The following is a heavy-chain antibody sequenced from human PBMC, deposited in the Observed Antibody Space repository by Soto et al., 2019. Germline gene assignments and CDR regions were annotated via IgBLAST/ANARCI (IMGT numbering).Heavy chain of an antibody. CDR2: ISGSGGST. Sequence: EVQLLESGGGLVQPGGSLRLSCAASGFTFSSYAVSWVRQAPGKGLEWVSAISGSGGSTYYADSVKGRFTISRDNSKNTLYLQMNSLRAEDTAVYYCAKDNWNYEGYYYGMDVWGQGTTVTVSS. CDR1: GFTFSSYA. V-gene: IGHV3-23*01. CDR3: AKDNWNYEGYYYGMDV. D-gene: IGHD1-7*01. J-gene: IGHJ6*02.